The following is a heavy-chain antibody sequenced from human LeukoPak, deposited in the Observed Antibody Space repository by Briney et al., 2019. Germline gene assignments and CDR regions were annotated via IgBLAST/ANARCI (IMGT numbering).Heavy chain of an antibody. CDR1: GGSISNYY. V-gene: IGHV4-59*08. CDR3: ARQPSGAKQGRLDV. Sequence: PSETLSLTCTVSGGSISNYYWSWIRQPPGKGLEWIGYIYYSGSTNYNPSLKSRVTISVDPSKNQFSLRLSSVTAADTAIYYCARQPSGAKQGRLDVWGQGTTVTVSS. D-gene: IGHD1-26*01. J-gene: IGHJ6*02. CDR2: IYYSGST.